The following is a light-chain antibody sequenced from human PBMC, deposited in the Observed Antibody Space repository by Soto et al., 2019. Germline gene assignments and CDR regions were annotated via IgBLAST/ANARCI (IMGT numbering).Light chain of an antibody. V-gene: IGLV1-44*01. CDR1: SSNIGTYT. J-gene: IGLJ3*02. CDR2: SNN. CDR3: AVWDDSLNGLL. Sequence: QSVLTQPPSASGTPGQWVTISCSGSSSNIGTYTVNWYQQLPGTAPKLLIYSNNQRPSGVPGRFSGSKSGTSASLAISGLQSEDEADYYCAVWDDSLNGLLFGGGTKLTVL.